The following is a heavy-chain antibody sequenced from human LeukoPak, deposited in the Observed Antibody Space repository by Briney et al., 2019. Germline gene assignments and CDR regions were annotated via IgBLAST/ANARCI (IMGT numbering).Heavy chain of an antibody. J-gene: IGHJ4*02. CDR1: GGSISSSSYY. CDR2: IYHSGST. D-gene: IGHD6-13*01. Sequence: SETLSLTCTVSGGSISSSSYYWGWIRQPPGKGLEWIGEIYHSGSTNYNPSLKSRVTISVDKSKNQFSLKLSSVTAADTAVYYCAVIAAAGLSFDYWGQGTLVTVSS. V-gene: IGHV4-39*07. CDR3: AVIAAAGLSFDY.